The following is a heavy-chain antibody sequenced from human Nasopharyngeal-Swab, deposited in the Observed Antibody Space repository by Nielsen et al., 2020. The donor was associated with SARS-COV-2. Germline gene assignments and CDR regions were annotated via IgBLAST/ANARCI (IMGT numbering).Heavy chain of an antibody. CDR2: IYYSGST. D-gene: IGHD3-3*01. J-gene: IGHJ4*02. V-gene: IGHV4-39*07. Sequence: SETLSLTCTVSGGSISSSSYYWGWIRQPPGKGLEWIGSIYYSGSTYYNPSLKSRVTISVDTSKNQFSLKLSSVTAADTAVYYCARAIRITIFGVVASFDYWGQGTLVTVSS. CDR3: ARAIRITIFGVVASFDY. CDR1: GGSISSSSYY.